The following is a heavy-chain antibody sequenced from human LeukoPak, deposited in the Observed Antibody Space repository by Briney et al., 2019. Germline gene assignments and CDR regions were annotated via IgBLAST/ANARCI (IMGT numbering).Heavy chain of an antibody. Sequence: GGSLRLSCAASGFTFSSYAMSWVRQAPGKGLEWVSAISGSGGSTYYADSVKGRFTISRDNSKNTLYLQMNSLRADDTAVYYCARDADGSGALDYWGQGTLVTVSS. D-gene: IGHD3-10*01. CDR3: ARDADGSGALDY. J-gene: IGHJ4*02. V-gene: IGHV3-23*01. CDR2: ISGSGGST. CDR1: GFTFSSYA.